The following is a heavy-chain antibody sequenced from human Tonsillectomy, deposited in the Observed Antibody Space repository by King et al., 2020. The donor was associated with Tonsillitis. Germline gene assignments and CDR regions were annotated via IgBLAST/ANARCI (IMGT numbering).Heavy chain of an antibody. CDR1: GFTFSSYS. CDR2: ISSISSYI. Sequence: DVQLVESGGGLVKPGGSLRLSCAASGFTFSSYSMNWVRQAPGKGLEWVSSISSISSYIYYADSVKGRFTISRDNAKNSLYLQMNSLRAEDTAVYYCEGIVVVPAAYAFDIWGQGTMVTVSS. D-gene: IGHD2-2*01. V-gene: IGHV3-21*01. J-gene: IGHJ3*02. CDR3: EGIVVVPAAYAFDI.